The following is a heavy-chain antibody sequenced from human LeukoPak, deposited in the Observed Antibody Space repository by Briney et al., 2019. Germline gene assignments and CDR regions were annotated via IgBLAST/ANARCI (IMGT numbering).Heavy chain of an antibody. D-gene: IGHD6-19*01. Sequence: GGSLRLSCAASGFTFSSYSMNWVRQAPGEGLEWVSLIYSGGSAYYADSVKGRFTISRDNSKNTLYLQMSSLRADDTAVYYCARDRGSGWFTLDYWGQGTLVTVSS. V-gene: IGHV3-53*01. CDR1: GFTFSSYS. J-gene: IGHJ4*02. CDR2: IYSGGSA. CDR3: ARDRGSGWFTLDY.